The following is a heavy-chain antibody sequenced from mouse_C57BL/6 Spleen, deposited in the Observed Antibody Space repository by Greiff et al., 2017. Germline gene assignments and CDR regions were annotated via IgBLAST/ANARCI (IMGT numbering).Heavy chain of an antibody. CDR1: GFSLTSYG. CDR3: AGYGYDGNWFAY. V-gene: IGHV2-2*01. Sequence: VKLVESGPGLVQPSQSLSITCTVSGFSLTSYGVHWVRQSPGKGLEWLGVIWSGGSTDYNAAFISRLSISKDNSKSQVFFKMNSLQADDTAIYYCAGYGYDGNWFAYWGQGTLVTVSA. D-gene: IGHD2-2*01. CDR2: IWSGGST. J-gene: IGHJ3*01.